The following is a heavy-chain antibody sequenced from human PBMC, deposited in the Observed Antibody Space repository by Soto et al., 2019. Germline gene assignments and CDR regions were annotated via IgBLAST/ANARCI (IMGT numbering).Heavy chain of an antibody. J-gene: IGHJ5*02. CDR3: ARALFGRGNWFDP. Sequence: SETLSLTCTVSGGSMNSYYWSWIRQPPGKGLEWIGYIYYSGSTNYNPSLKSRVTISVDTSKNQFSLKLSSVTAADTAVYYCARALFGRGNWFDPWGQGTLVTVSS. D-gene: IGHD3-3*01. V-gene: IGHV4-59*01. CDR2: IYYSGST. CDR1: GGSMNSYY.